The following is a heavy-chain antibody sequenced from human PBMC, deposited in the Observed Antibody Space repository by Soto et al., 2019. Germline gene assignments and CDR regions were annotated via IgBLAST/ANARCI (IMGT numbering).Heavy chain of an antibody. CDR1: GGSISSYY. V-gene: IGHV4-59*01. CDR3: ARTELGYCSGGSCYEYYYYYYMDV. D-gene: IGHD2-15*01. Sequence: SETLSLTCTVSGGSISSYYWSWIRQPPGKELERIGFIYYSGSTNYNPSLKSRVTISVDTSKNQFSLKLSSVTAADTAVYYCARTELGYCSGGSCYEYYYYYYMDVWGKGTTVTVSS. J-gene: IGHJ6*03. CDR2: IYYSGST.